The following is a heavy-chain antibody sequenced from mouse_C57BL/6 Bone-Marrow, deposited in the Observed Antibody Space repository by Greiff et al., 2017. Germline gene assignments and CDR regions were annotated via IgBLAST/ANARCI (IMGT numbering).Heavy chain of an antibody. Sequence: EVQLQQSGPELVKPGASVKISCKASGYTFTDYYMNWVKQSHGKSLEWIGDINPNNGGTSYNQKFKGKATLTVDKSSSTAYMELRSLTSEDSAVYYCAREGGYDEIDYWGQGTTLTVSS. CDR1: GYTFTDYY. J-gene: IGHJ2*01. V-gene: IGHV1-26*01. CDR2: INPNNGGT. D-gene: IGHD2-2*01. CDR3: AREGGYDEIDY.